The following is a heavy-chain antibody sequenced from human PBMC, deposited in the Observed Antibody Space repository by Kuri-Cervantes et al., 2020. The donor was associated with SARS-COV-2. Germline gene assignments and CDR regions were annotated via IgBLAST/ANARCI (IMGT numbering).Heavy chain of an antibody. CDR3: ARVGGSYYAVGY. J-gene: IGHJ4*02. CDR2: IYHSGST. D-gene: IGHD1-26*01. Sequence: GSLRLSCAVYGGSFSGYYWGWIRQPPGKGLEWIGSIYHSGSTYYNPSLKSRVTISVDTSKNQFSLKLSSVTAADTAVYYCARVGGSYYAVGYWGQGTLVTVSS. CDR1: GGSFSGYY. V-gene: IGHV4-38-2*01.